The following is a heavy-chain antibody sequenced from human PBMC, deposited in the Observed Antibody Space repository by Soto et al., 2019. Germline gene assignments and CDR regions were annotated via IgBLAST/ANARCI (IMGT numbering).Heavy chain of an antibody. CDR3: AKDWMNDEGVYYYYYMDV. Sequence: GGSLRLSCAASGFTFSSYAMSWVRQAPGKGLEWVSAISGSGGSTYYADSVKGRFTISRDNSKNTLYLQMNSLRAEDTAVYYCAKDWMNDEGVYYYYYMDVWGKGTTVTVSS. J-gene: IGHJ6*03. CDR1: GFTFSSYA. D-gene: IGHD1-1*01. V-gene: IGHV3-23*01. CDR2: ISGSGGST.